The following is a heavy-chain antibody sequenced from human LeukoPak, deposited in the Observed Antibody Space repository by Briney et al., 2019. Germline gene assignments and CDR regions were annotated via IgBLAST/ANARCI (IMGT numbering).Heavy chain of an antibody. D-gene: IGHD6-13*01. Sequence: SETLSLTCAVYGGSFSGYYRSWIRQPPGKGLEWIGEINHSGSTNYNPSLKSRVTISVDTSKNQFSLKLSSVTAADTAVYYCARSLYSSSWYYFDYWGQGTLVTVSS. CDR3: ARSLYSSSWYYFDY. V-gene: IGHV4-34*01. CDR2: INHSGST. J-gene: IGHJ4*02. CDR1: GGSFSGYY.